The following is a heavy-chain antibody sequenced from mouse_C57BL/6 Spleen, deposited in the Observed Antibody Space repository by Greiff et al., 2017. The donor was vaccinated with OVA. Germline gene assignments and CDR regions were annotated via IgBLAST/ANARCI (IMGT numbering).Heavy chain of an antibody. CDR3: ARTRDGYSLAY. J-gene: IGHJ3*01. Sequence: VQLQRSGAELVRPGSSVKLSCKASGYTFTSYWMDWVKQRPGQGLEWIGNIYPSDSETHYNQKFKDKATLTVDKSSSTAYMQLSSLTSEDSAVYYCARTRDGYSLAYWGQGTLVTVSA. V-gene: IGHV1-61*01. D-gene: IGHD2-3*01. CDR1: GYTFTSYW. CDR2: IYPSDSET.